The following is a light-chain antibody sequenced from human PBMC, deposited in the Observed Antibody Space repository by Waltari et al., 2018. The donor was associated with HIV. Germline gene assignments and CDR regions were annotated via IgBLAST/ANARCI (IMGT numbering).Light chain of an antibody. CDR3: AAWDDRLSGRL. CDR2: RNN. J-gene: IGLJ2*01. Sequence: QSVLAQPRSVSGTPGQRVNISCSGSSSNARNNYVYWYQQVPGVAPKLLIYRNNQRPSGVPDRFSGSKSGTSASLAISGLRTEDESEYYCAAWDDRLSGRLFGGGTKVTVL. V-gene: IGLV1-47*01. CDR1: SSNARNNY.